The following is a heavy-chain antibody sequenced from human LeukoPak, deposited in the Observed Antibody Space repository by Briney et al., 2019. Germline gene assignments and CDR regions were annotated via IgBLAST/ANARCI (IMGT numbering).Heavy chain of an antibody. CDR3: AEDGHYYDSSGYWA. CDR2: IKQDGSEK. Sequence: PGGSLRLSCAASGFTFSDNWMAWVRQAPGKGLEWVANIKQDGSEKYYVDSVKGRFTISRDNAKNSLYLQMNSLRAEDTAVYYCAEDGHYYDSSGYWAWGQGTLVTVSS. D-gene: IGHD3-22*01. CDR1: GFTFSDNW. V-gene: IGHV3-7*01. J-gene: IGHJ5*02.